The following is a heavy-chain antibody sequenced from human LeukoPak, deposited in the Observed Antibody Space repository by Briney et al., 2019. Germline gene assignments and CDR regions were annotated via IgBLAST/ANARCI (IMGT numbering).Heavy chain of an antibody. D-gene: IGHD3-10*01. CDR2: ISSRCSTI. J-gene: IGHJ4*02. Sequence: GGPLRLSCAACGLTFSRYSKNWLRQAPGKGLEGVSHISSRCSTIYYTGSVKGRFTISRDNAKNSLYLQMNSLRAEDTAVYYCARAGFTFSDYFGSFFDYWGQGTLVTVSS. CDR3: ARAGFTFSDYFGSFFDY. V-gene: IGHV3-48*01. CDR1: GLTFSRYS.